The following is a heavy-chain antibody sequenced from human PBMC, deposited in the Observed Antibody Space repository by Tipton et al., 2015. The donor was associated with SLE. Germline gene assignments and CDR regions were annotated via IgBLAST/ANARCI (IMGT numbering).Heavy chain of an antibody. CDR3: ARARGGDSNWFDP. J-gene: IGHJ5*02. D-gene: IGHD2-21*01. CDR2: IFHIGYSGST. CDR1: GASIKSQY. V-gene: IGHV4-59*11. Sequence: TLSLTCSVSGASIKSQYWAWIRQPPGKGLELIGYIFHIGYSGSTYYNPSLKSRVTISVDTSKNQFSLKLSSVTAADTAVYYCARARGGDSNWFDPWGQGTLVTVSS.